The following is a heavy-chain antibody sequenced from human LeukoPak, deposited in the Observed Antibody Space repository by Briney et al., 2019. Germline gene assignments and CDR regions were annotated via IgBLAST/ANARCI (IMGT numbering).Heavy chain of an antibody. J-gene: IGHJ3*02. V-gene: IGHV3-21*01. D-gene: IGHD1-26*01. Sequence: PGGSLRLSCPASGFTFSSYSMNWVRQAPGKGLEWVSSISSSSSYIYYADSVKGRFTISRDNAKNSLYLQMNSLRAEDTAVYYCARIDSGANDDAFDIWGQGTMVTVSS. CDR1: GFTFSSYS. CDR3: ARIDSGANDDAFDI. CDR2: ISSSSSYI.